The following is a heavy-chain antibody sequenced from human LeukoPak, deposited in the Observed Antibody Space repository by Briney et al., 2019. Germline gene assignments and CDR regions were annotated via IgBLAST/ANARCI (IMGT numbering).Heavy chain of an antibody. V-gene: IGHV3-30*02. CDR3: AKDQVILGGDYDANYFDY. J-gene: IGHJ4*02. CDR2: IRYDGSNK. CDR1: GFTFSSYG. Sequence: QPGGSLRLSCAASGFTFSSYGMHWVRQAPGKGLEWVAFIRYDGSNKYYADSVKGRFTISRDNSKNTLYLQMNSLRAEDTAVYYCAKDQVILGGDYDANYFDYWGQGTLVTVSS. D-gene: IGHD4-17*01.